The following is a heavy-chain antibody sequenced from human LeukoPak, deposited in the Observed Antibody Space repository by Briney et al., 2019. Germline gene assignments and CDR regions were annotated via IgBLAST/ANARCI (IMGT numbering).Heavy chain of an antibody. J-gene: IGHJ4*02. V-gene: IGHV4-59*12. CDR2: ISYTGST. CDR3: ARLTTVTTPPAFDY. CDR1: GGSIGRYY. Sequence: SETLSLTCTVSGGSIGRYYWSWIRQSPGKGLEWIGFISYTGSTDYYPSLKSRVTISVDKSKNQFSLKLSSVTAADTAVYYCARLTTVTTPPAFDYWGQGTLVTVSS. D-gene: IGHD4-17*01.